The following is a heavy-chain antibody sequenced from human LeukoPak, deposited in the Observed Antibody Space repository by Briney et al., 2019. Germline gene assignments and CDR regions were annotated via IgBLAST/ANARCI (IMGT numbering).Heavy chain of an antibody. J-gene: IGHJ4*02. CDR2: VYYSGST. Sequence: PSETLSLTCTVSGASVSSSAYYWGWIRQPPGKGREWIGSVYYSGSTYYNPSLKSRVTISVDASKEQFSLKLTSVTAADTAVYFCAPRILGYCTSSSCFTSQYYFDYWGQGALVTVSS. CDR3: APRILGYCTSSSCFTSQYYFDY. D-gene: IGHD2-2*02. V-gene: IGHV4-39*01. CDR1: GASVSSSAYY.